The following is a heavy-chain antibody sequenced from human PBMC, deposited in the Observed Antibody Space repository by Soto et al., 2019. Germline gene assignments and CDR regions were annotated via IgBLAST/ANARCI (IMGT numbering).Heavy chain of an antibody. CDR1: GFTFGSYW. D-gene: IGHD3-10*01. CDR2: VKMDSSEK. Sequence: GGSLRLSCAASGFTFGSYWLSWVRQAPGKGLEWLSTVKMDSSEKKAGDSRKGRFTTSIDYPKTSMYLKIDSLRAEETDVYYCERDSGYGSGASFYKYYGYWGHGTLVTVPS. V-gene: IGHV3-7*01. CDR3: ERDSGYGSGASFYKYYGY. J-gene: IGHJ4*01.